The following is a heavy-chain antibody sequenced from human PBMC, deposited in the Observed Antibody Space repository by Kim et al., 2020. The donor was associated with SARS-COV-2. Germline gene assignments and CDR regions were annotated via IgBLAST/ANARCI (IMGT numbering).Heavy chain of an antibody. D-gene: IGHD6-19*01. J-gene: IGHJ6*03. Sequence: LKSRVTISVDTSKNQFSLKLVSVTAADTAVYYCARATRQWLVNYYYYYMDVWGKGTTVTVSS. V-gene: IGHV4-34*01. CDR3: ARATRQWLVNYYYYYMDV.